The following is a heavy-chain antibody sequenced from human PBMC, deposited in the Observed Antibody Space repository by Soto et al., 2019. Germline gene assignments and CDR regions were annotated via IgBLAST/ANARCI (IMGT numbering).Heavy chain of an antibody. J-gene: IGHJ4*02. V-gene: IGHV3-30-3*01. CDR2: ISYDGSNK. D-gene: IGHD6-6*01. CDR3: AREIEYSSSHFDY. CDR1: GFTFSDYY. Sequence: PGGSLRLSCAASGFTFSDYYMSWIRQAPGKGLEWVAVISYDGSNKYYADSVKGRFTISRDNSKNTLYLQMNSLRAEDTAVYYCAREIEYSSSHFDYWGQGTLVTVSS.